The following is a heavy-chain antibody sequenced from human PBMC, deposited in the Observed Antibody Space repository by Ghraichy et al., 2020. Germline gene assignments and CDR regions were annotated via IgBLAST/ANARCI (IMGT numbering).Heavy chain of an antibody. CDR1: GYTLSSYA. V-gene: IGHV7-4-1*02. CDR3: ARDAGLRWPQVPFDY. D-gene: IGHD6-13*01. J-gene: IGHJ4*02. Sequence: ASVKVSCKASGYTLSSYAMSWVRQAPGQGLEWVGWINTKSGTPTYAQGFTGRYVLSFDISVNTAFLEIISLQPDDTAMYYCARDAGLRWPQVPFDYWGQGTLLTVSS. CDR2: INTKSGTP.